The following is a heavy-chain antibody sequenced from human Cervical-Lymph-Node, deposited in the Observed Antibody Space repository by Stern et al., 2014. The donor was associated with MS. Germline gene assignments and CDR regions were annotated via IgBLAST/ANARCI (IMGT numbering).Heavy chain of an antibody. D-gene: IGHD3-10*01. Sequence: QVTLRESGPVLVKPTETLMLTCTVSGFSLSNGRMGVSWIRQPPGKALEWLAYIFSNDDMSYSTSLKSRLTISKDTSRSQVVLTMTNMDPVDTATYFCARILYDGAYRGDYWGQGILVTVSS. CDR1: GFSLSNGRMG. J-gene: IGHJ4*02. V-gene: IGHV2-26*01. CDR3: ARILYDGAYRGDY. CDR2: IFSNDDM.